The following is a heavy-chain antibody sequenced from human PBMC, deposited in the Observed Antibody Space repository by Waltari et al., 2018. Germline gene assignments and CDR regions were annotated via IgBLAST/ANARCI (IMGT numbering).Heavy chain of an antibody. CDR1: GFNVSRNY. J-gene: IGHJ6*02. Sequence: EVQMVESGGGLIQPGGSLRLSCAASGFNVSRNYLRLVRQAPGTRLEWVSVIYSGVSTYYADYVKGRFTISRDNSKNTLYLQMNSLRAEDTSVYYCARDPFPDILTGPAGYGMDVWGQGTTVTVSS. D-gene: IGHD3-9*01. CDR2: IYSGVST. CDR3: ARDPFPDILTGPAGYGMDV. V-gene: IGHV3-53*01.